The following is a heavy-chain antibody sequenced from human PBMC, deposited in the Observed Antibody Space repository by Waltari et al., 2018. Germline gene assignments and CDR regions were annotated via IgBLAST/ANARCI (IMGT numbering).Heavy chain of an antibody. Sequence: EVQLVESGGGLVQPGRSLRLSCTASGFTFGDYAMSWVRQAPGKGREWVGFIRSKAYGGTTEYAASVKGRFTISRDDSKSIAYLQMNSLKTEDTPVYYCTSVYYDFWSGYRRGFDYWGQGTLVTVSS. J-gene: IGHJ4*02. CDR2: IRSKAYGGTT. CDR3: TSVYYDFWSGYRRGFDY. V-gene: IGHV3-49*04. D-gene: IGHD3-3*01. CDR1: GFTFGDYA.